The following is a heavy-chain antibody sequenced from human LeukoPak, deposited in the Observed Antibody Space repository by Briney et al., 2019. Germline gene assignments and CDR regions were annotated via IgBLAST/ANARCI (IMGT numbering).Heavy chain of an antibody. V-gene: IGHV3-53*01. CDR2: IYSGGST. Sequence: PGGSLRLSCAASGFTVSHNYMSWVRQAPGKGLEWVSVIYSGGSTYYADSVKGRFSISRDNSKNTVHLQMNSLRAEDTAVYYCARERVGNIVGATRGFDYWGQGTLVTVSS. D-gene: IGHD1-26*01. CDR3: ARERVGNIVGATRGFDY. CDR1: GFTVSHNY. J-gene: IGHJ4*02.